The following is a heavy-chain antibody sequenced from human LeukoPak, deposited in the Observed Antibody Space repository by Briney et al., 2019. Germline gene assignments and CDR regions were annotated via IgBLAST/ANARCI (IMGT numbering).Heavy chain of an antibody. CDR2: IYYSGST. CDR1: GGSISSGDYY. V-gene: IGHV4-30-4*01. J-gene: IGHJ2*01. Sequence: PSEALSLTCTVSGGSISSGDYYWSWIRQPPGKGLEWIGYIYYSGSTYYNPSLKSRVTISVDTSKNQFSLKLSSVTAADTAVYYCASYDSSGYGWYFDLWGRGTLVTVLS. D-gene: IGHD3-22*01. CDR3: ASYDSSGYGWYFDL.